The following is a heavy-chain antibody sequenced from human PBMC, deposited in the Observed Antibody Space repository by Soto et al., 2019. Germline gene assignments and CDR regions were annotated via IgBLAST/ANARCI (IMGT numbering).Heavy chain of an antibody. CDR3: ASNWNYVYAFDI. Sequence: EASVKVSCKASGYTFTNYGISWVRQAPGQGLEWMGWISAYNGNTNYAQKLQGRVTMTTDTSTSTAYMELRSLRSDDTAVYYCASNWNYVYAFDIWGQGTMVTVSS. J-gene: IGHJ3*02. CDR1: GYTFTNYG. D-gene: IGHD1-7*01. V-gene: IGHV1-18*01. CDR2: ISAYNGNT.